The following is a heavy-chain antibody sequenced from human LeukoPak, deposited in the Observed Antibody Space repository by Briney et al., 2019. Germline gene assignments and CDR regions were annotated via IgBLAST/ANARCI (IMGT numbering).Heavy chain of an antibody. D-gene: IGHD6-19*01. J-gene: IGHJ4*02. V-gene: IGHV4-34*01. CDR1: GGSFSGYY. CDR2: INHGGST. Sequence: SETLSLTCAVYGGSFSGYYWNWIRQPPGKGLEWIGEINHGGSTNYNPSLKSRVTISIHTSKNQFSLRLSSVTAADTAVYYCARRIPVAGMFFDYWGQGTLVTVSS. CDR3: ARRIPVAGMFFDY.